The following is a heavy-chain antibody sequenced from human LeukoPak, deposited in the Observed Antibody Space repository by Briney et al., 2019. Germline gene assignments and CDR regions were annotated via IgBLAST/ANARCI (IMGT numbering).Heavy chain of an antibody. CDR1: GFAFNSFG. CDR2: IWYDASKK. D-gene: IGHD2-2*01. J-gene: IGHJ4*02. Sequence: QAGGSLRLSCAASGFAFNSFGMHWVRQAPGKGLEWVADIWYDASKKYYADFVKGRFTISRDNPKNTLYLQINSLRPEDTAVFYCARDSNSSTHLDYWGQGALVTVSS. V-gene: IGHV3-33*01. CDR3: ARDSNSSTHLDY.